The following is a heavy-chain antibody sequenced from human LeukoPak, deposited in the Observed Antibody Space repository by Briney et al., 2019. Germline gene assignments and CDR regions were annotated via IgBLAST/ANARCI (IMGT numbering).Heavy chain of an antibody. Sequence: GGSLRLSCAASGFTFSSYEMNWVRQAPGKGLEWVSYISSSGSTIYYADSVKGRFTISRDNAKNSLYLQMNSLRDEDTAVYYCARERWGSCGGDCYLFDYWGQGTLVTVSS. CDR1: GFTFSSYE. CDR3: ARERWGSCGGDCYLFDY. V-gene: IGHV3-48*03. D-gene: IGHD2-21*02. J-gene: IGHJ4*02. CDR2: ISSSGSTI.